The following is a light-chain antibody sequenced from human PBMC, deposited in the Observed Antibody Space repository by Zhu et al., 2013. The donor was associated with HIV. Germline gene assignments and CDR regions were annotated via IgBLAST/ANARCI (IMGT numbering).Light chain of an antibody. Sequence: QSALTQPASVSGSPGQSITISCTGTSSDVGGYNYVSWYQQHPGKDPKLMIYEVSNRPSGVSNRFSGSKSGNTASLTISGLQAEDEADYYCSSYTSNSTLEGVVFGGGTKLTVL. V-gene: IGLV2-14*01. CDR3: SSYTSNSTLEGVV. CDR1: SSDVGGYNY. J-gene: IGLJ2*01. CDR2: EVS.